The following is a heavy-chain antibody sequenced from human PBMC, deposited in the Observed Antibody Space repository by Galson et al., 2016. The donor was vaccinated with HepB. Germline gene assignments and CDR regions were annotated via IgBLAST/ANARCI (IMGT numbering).Heavy chain of an antibody. J-gene: IGHJ4*02. Sequence: SLRLSCAASGFNFGGFAMHWVRQVPGKGLEWVSAITWNTNNIQYADSVRGRFTISRDNAKNSLYLQMNSLRPDDTAFYYCTKGLPYGTTWVGAFDYWGQGVVVTVSS. CDR1: GFNFGGFA. V-gene: IGHV3-9*01. CDR3: TKGLPYGTTWVGAFDY. D-gene: IGHD1-7*01. CDR2: ITWNTNNI.